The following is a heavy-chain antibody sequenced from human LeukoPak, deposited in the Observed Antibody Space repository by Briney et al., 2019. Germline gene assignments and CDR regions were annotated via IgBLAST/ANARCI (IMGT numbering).Heavy chain of an antibody. CDR3: ARESVVPAAQLGYYYYYGMDV. V-gene: IGHV3-53*01. J-gene: IGHJ6*02. D-gene: IGHD2-2*01. CDR1: GFTFSSYW. Sequence: GGSLRLSCAASGFTFSSYWMSWVRQAPGKGLEWVSVIYSGGSTYYADSVKGRFTISRDNSKNTLYLQMNSLSAEDTAVYYCARESVVPAAQLGYYYYYGMDVWGQGTTVTVSS. CDR2: IYSGGST.